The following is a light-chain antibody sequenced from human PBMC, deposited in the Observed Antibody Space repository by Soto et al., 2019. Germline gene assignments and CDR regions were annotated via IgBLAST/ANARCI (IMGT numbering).Light chain of an antibody. CDR1: SSDVGTYNL. CDR3: CSYASTITWV. J-gene: IGLJ3*02. V-gene: IGLV2-23*02. CDR2: EVD. Sequence: QSVLTQPASVSGSPGQSITISCTGTSSDVGTYNLVSWYQQHPGEAPKLMIYEVDKRPSGVSNRFSGSKSGNRASLTISGLQAEDEADYYCCSYASTITWVFGGGTKLTVL.